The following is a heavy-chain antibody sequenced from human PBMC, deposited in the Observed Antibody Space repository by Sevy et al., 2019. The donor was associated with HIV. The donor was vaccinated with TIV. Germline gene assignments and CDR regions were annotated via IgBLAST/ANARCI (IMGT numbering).Heavy chain of an antibody. CDR1: GFTFSSYA. J-gene: IGHJ3*02. CDR2: ISGSGGST. D-gene: IGHD5-12*01. CDR3: TKGYSGYDSDRCGAFDI. V-gene: IGHV3-23*01. Sequence: GGSLRLSCAASGFTFSSYAMSWVRQAPGKGLEWVSAISGSGGSTYYADSVKGRFTISRDNSKNSLYLQMNSLRAEDTAVYYCTKGYSGYDSDRCGAFDIWGQGTMVTVSS.